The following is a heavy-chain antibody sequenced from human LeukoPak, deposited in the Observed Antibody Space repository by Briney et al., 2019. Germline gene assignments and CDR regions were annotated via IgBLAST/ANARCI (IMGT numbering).Heavy chain of an antibody. J-gene: IGHJ4*02. CDR3: ARTAYCGADCHYYFDY. CDR2: IKSDGSST. CDR1: GFTFTNYW. Sequence: GGSLRLSCAASGFTFTNYWMLWVRQAPGKGLVWVSRIKSDGSSTTYADSVKGRFTISRDNAENTLFLQMNSLRAEDTAVYYCARTAYCGADCHYYFDYWGQGALVTVSS. V-gene: IGHV3-74*01. D-gene: IGHD2-21*02.